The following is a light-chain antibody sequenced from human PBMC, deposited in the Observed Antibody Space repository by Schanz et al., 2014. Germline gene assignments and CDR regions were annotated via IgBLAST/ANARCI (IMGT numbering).Light chain of an antibody. Sequence: EIVLTQSPGTLSLSPGERATLSCRASQSVSSTYLAWYQQKTGQAPRLLIYGASTRATGTPDRFSGSGSGTDFTLTISSLQAEDVAVYYCQQYYGLPLTFGGGTKVEIK. CDR2: GAS. V-gene: IGKV3-20*01. J-gene: IGKJ4*01. CDR1: QSVSSTY. CDR3: QQYYGLPLT.